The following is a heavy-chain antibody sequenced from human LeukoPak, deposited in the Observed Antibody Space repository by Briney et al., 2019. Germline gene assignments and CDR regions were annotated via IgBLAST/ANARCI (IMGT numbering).Heavy chain of an antibody. V-gene: IGHV1-69*13. CDR2: IIPIFGTA. CDR3: ARDPGYSSSWYGLYYFDY. J-gene: IGHJ4*02. CDR1: GGTFSSYA. Sequence: SVKVSCKASGGTFSSYAISWVRQAPGQGLEWMGGIIPIFGTANYAQKFQGRVTITADESTSTAYMELSSLRSEDTAVYYCARDPGYSSSWYGLYYFDYWGQGTLATVSS. D-gene: IGHD6-13*01.